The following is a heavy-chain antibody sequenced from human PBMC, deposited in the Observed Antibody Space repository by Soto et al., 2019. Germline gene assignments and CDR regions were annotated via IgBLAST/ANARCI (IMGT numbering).Heavy chain of an antibody. J-gene: IGHJ6*02. V-gene: IGHV1-46*02. D-gene: IGHD2-15*01. CDR3: ARGGGFSPYYYNLDV. CDR2: INPRGGGT. CDR1: GYSLNTYY. Sequence: XAVKVSCNAAGYSLNTYYMHWARQAPGQGPEWMGIINPRGGGTTYAQNFQDRVTMTSDTSSSTVYVELSSLRSEDTAVYYCARGGGFSPYYYNLDVWGQGTTVTVSS.